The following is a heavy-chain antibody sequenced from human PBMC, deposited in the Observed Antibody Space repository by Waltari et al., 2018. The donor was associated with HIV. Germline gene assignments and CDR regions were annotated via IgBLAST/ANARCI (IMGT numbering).Heavy chain of an antibody. V-gene: IGHV3-9*01. CDR3: ARGPMYKWFDP. Sequence: EGQLVESGGDLVQPGGSLSLSCVASGFKFDDYAMHWVRQAPWKGRCLVSGIIWRSGNIAYAASLRGRFTSSRDNAKKSLYLRMNSVRAEDTALYYCARGPMYKWFDPWGQGTLVTVSS. J-gene: IGHJ5*02. CDR2: IIWRSGNI. CDR1: GFKFDDYA. D-gene: IGHD3-10*02.